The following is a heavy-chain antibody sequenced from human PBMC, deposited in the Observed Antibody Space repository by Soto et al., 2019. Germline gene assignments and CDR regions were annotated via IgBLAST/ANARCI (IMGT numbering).Heavy chain of an antibody. CDR1: GFTFSNYA. V-gene: IGHV3-23*01. Sequence: GGSLRLSCAASGFTFSNYAMSWVRQAPGKGLEWVSTISGSGDSTYYADSVKGRFTISRDNSKNTLYLQMNSLRAEDTAVYYCAKDSRGYCIGGSCGVFDYWGQGTLVTVSS. D-gene: IGHD2-15*01. CDR3: AKDSRGYCIGGSCGVFDY. J-gene: IGHJ4*02. CDR2: ISGSGDST.